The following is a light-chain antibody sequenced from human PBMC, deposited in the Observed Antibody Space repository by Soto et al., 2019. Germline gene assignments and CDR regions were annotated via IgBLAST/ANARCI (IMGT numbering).Light chain of an antibody. CDR3: QQSGT. J-gene: IGKJ1*01. V-gene: IGKV1-5*03. CDR2: KAS. CDR1: QSISSW. Sequence: DIQMTQSPSTLSASVGDRVTITCRASQSISSWLAWYQQKPGKAPKLLIYKASSLESGVPSRFSGSGSGTEYTRAIRSLQPDDFATHYCQQSGTFGQGTKVEIK.